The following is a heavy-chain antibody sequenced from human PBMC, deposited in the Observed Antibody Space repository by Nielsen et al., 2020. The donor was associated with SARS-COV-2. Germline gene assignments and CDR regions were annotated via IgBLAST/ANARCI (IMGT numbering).Heavy chain of an antibody. CDR3: AHEYYDILTGYYFGLDY. D-gene: IGHD3-9*01. Sequence: SGPTLVKPTQTLTLTCALSGSSLYTSGMCMSWIRQPPGKALEWLALIDWGDDKYYSTSLKTRLTISKDTSKNQVVLTMTNMDPVDTATYYCAHEYYDILTGYYFGLDYWGQGTLVTVSS. CDR1: GSSLYTSGMC. CDR2: IDWGDDK. J-gene: IGHJ4*02. V-gene: IGHV2-70*12.